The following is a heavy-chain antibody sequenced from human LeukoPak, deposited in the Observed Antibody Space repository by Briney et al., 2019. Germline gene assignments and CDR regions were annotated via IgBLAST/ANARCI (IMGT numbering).Heavy chain of an antibody. CDR3: AKDTHIVVVLTAIY. Sequence: PGGSLRLSCAASGFTFSSYAMSWVRQAPGKGLEWVSIISGSGGSTYYADSVKGRFTLSRDNSKNTLYLQMNSLRAEDTAVYYCAKDTHIVVVLTAIYWGQGTLVTVSS. CDR1: GFTFSSYA. J-gene: IGHJ4*02. D-gene: IGHD2-2*01. V-gene: IGHV3-23*01. CDR2: ISGSGGST.